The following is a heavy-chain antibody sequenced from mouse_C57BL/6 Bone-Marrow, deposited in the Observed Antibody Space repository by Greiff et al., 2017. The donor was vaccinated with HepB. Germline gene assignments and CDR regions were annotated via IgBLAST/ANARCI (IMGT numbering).Heavy chain of an antibody. V-gene: IGHV10-1*01. CDR2: IRSKSNNYAT. J-gene: IGHJ4*01. CDR1: GFSFNTYA. Sequence: EVKLVESGGGLVQPKGSLKLSCAASGFSFNTYAMNWVRQAPGKGLEWVARIRSKSNNYATYYADSVKDRFTISRDDSESMLYLQMNNLKTEDTAMYYCVRHAGTDAMDYWGQGTSVTVSS. D-gene: IGHD4-1*01. CDR3: VRHAGTDAMDY.